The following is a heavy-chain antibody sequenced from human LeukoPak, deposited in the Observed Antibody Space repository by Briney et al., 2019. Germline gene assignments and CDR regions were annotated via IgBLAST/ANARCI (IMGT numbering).Heavy chain of an antibody. CDR3: ARLDYYDSSGQNWFDP. D-gene: IGHD3-22*01. V-gene: IGHV4-34*01. Sequence: SETLSLTCAVYGGSFTAYFWAWIRQPPGKGLEWIGEVHHSGSTNYNPSLKSRVTISVDMSKKQFSLTLSSVTAADTAVYYCARLDYYDSSGQNWFDPWGQGTLVTVSS. CDR1: GGSFTAYF. CDR2: VHHSGST. J-gene: IGHJ5*02.